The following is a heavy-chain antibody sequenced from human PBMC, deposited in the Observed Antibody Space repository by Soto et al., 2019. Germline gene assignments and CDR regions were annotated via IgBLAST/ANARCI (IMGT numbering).Heavy chain of an antibody. D-gene: IGHD6-19*01. J-gene: IGHJ4*02. CDR1: GFTLSSSC. V-gene: IGHV3-30*03. Sequence: SGGSLRLSCAAPGFTLSSSCIHRGRPAPGKGLEWVAVISYDGGNKYYVDSVKGRFTISRDNSKNTLYLQMNSLRAEDTAVYYCATDFSGWYGSSEYGFWGQGTLVTVSS. CDR3: ATDFSGWYGSSEYGF. CDR2: ISYDGGNK.